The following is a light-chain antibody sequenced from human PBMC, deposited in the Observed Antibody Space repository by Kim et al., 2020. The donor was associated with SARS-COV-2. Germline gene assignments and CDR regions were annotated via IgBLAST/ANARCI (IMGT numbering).Light chain of an antibody. CDR1: SSDVDGYNY. J-gene: IGLJ3*02. Sequence: QSALTQPASVSGSPGQSITISCTGTSSDVDGYNYVSWYQQHPGKAPKLMIYDVYNRPSGVSNRLSGSKSGNTASLTISGLQADDEADYYCSSYTSSSTLVFGGGTKLTVL. V-gene: IGLV2-14*03. CDR2: DVY. CDR3: SSYTSSSTLV.